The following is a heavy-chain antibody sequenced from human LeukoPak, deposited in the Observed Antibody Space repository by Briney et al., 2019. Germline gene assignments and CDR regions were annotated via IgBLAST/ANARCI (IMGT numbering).Heavy chain of an antibody. Sequence: SETLSLTCTVSGGSISSGGYYWSWVRQPPGKNLEWIGYILHSGSTSSNPSLKSRVTISVDRSKNQFSLRLSSVTAADTAVYYCARAQTPPSRGVFGPYYDFWSGDYYMDVWGKGTTVTVSS. V-gene: IGHV4-30-2*01. CDR2: ILHSGST. CDR1: GGSISSGGYY. CDR3: ARAQTPPSRGVFGPYYDFWSGDYYMDV. D-gene: IGHD3-3*01. J-gene: IGHJ6*03.